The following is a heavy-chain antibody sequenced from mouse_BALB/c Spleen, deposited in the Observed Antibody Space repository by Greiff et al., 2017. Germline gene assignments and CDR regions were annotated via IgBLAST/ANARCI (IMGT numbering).Heavy chain of an antibody. CDR2: ISNGGGST. J-gene: IGHJ2*01. D-gene: IGHD1-1*01. Sequence: EVQVVESGGGLVQPGGSLKLSCAASGFTFSSYTMSWVRQTPEKRLEWVAYISNGGGSTYYPDTVKGRFTISRDNAKNTLYLQMSSLKSEDTAMYYCARYYYGSSYFDYWGQGTTLTVSS. CDR3: ARYYYGSSYFDY. CDR1: GFTFSSYT. V-gene: IGHV5-12-2*01.